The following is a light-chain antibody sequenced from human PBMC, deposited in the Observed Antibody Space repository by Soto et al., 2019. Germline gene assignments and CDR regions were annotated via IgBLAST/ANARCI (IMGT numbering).Light chain of an antibody. CDR3: QQDGSSPYT. J-gene: IGKJ2*01. V-gene: IGKV3-20*01. CDR2: GAS. Sequence: EIVLTQSPGTLSLSPGERATLSCRASQSVSSSYLAWYQQKPGQAPRLIIYGASDRATGIPDRFSGSGAGTDFTLTISRLEPADFAVYYCQQDGSSPYTFGQGTKLEIK. CDR1: QSVSSSY.